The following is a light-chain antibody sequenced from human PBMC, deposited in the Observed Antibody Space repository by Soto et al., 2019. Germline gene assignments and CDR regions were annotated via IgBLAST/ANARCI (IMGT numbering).Light chain of an antibody. Sequence: EIVLTQSPATLSLSPGERATLSCRASQSVSSYLAWYQQKPGQAPRLRIYDTSNRATGIPARFSGSGSGTDFTLTIRSLEPEDFAVYYCLQRRNWPLTFGGGTKVEIK. V-gene: IGKV3-11*01. CDR2: DTS. CDR1: QSVSSY. J-gene: IGKJ4*02. CDR3: LQRRNWPLT.